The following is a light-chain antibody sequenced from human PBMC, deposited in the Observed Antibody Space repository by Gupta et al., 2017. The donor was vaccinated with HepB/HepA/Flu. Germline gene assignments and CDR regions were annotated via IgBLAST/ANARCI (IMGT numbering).Light chain of an antibody. CDR1: RSNVGSTT. Sequence: QSVLTQPPSASGTPGQRVSISCSGGRSNVGSTTVSWYRQLPGTAPKLLINSHNQRPLGTPDRFSVSKSGTSLSLAISGLQSEDAADYSCATWDDSLSAWVFGGGTKLTVL. V-gene: IGLV1-44*01. CDR2: SHN. CDR3: ATWDDSLSAWV. J-gene: IGLJ3*02.